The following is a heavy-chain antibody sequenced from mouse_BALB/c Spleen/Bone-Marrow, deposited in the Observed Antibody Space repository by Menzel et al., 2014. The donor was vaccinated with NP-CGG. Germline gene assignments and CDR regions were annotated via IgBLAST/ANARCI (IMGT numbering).Heavy chain of an antibody. V-gene: IGHV1-14*01. D-gene: IGHD2-2*01. J-gene: IGHJ1*01. Sequence: VQLKESGPELAKPGASVKMSCKASGYTFTSYVMHWVKQKPGQGLEWIGYINPYNDGTKYNEKFKGRATLTSDKSSSTAYMELSSLTSEDSAVYYCARSLYGYDWYFDVWGAGTTVTVSS. CDR2: INPYNDGT. CDR1: GYTFTSYV. CDR3: ARSLYGYDWYFDV.